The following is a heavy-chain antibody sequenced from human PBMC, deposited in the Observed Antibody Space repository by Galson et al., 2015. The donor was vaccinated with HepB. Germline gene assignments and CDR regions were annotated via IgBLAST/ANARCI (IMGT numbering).Heavy chain of an antibody. CDR2: IKQDGSEK. Sequence: SLRLSCAASGFTFSSYWMSWVRQAPGKGLEWVANIKQDGSEKYYVDSVKGRFTISRDNAKNSLYLQMNSLRAEDTAVYYCARDPLITIFGVVIGPEVAFDIWAKGQWSPSLQ. CDR1: GFTFSSYW. V-gene: IGHV3-7*03. CDR3: ARDPLITIFGVVIGPEVAFDI. D-gene: IGHD3-3*01. J-gene: IGHJ3*02.